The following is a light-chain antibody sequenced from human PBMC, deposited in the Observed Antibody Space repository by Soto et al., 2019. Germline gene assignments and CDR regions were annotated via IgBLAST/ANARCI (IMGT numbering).Light chain of an antibody. J-gene: IGKJ5*01. CDR1: PSVPSY. Sequence: EIVLTQSPATLSLSPGERATLSCRASPSVPSYLAWYQQKPGQAPRLLIYGAFNRATGIPARFSGSGSGADFTLTISSLEPEDFAVYYCQQRNIWPPVTFGQGTRLEIK. CDR2: GAF. V-gene: IGKV3-11*01. CDR3: QQRNIWPPVT.